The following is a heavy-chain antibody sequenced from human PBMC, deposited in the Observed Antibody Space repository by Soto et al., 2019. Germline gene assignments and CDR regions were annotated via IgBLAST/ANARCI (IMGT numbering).Heavy chain of an antibody. Sequence: PGGSLRLSCVGSDFSLSGFYMNWVRQAPGKGLEWVSYISSSSSTIYYADSVKGRFTISRDNAKNSLYLQMNSLRDEDTAVYYCARDYYDSSGYSPFDYWGQGTLVTVSS. CDR1: DFSLSGFY. J-gene: IGHJ4*02. CDR3: ARDYYDSSGYSPFDY. CDR2: ISSSSSTI. D-gene: IGHD3-22*01. V-gene: IGHV3-48*02.